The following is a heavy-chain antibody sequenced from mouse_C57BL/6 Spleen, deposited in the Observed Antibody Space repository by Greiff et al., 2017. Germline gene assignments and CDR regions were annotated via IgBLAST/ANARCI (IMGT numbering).Heavy chain of an antibody. CDR2: ISSGGSYT. J-gene: IGHJ2*01. D-gene: IGHD1-1*01. V-gene: IGHV5-6*02. CDR1: GFTFSSYG. CDR3: ARHFDYGSSSYYFDY. Sequence: DVKLQESGGDLVKPGGSLKLSCAASGFTFSSYGMSWVRQTPDKRLEWVATISSGGSYTYYPDSVKGRFTISRDNAKNTLYLQMSSLKSEDTAMYYCARHFDYGSSSYYFDYWGQGTTLTVSS.